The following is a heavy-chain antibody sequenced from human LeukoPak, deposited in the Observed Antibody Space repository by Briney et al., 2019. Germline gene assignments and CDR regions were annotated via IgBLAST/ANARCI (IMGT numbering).Heavy chain of an antibody. CDR3: ARGLASGSYTPDY. CDR1: GFTFSSYR. J-gene: IGHJ4*02. V-gene: IGHV3-48*04. CDR2: ISRSSSPI. Sequence: GGSLRLSCAASGFTFSSYRMNWVRQAPGKGREGVSYISRSSSPIYYADSVKGRFTISRDNAKNSLYLQMNSLRAEDTAVYYCARGLASGSYTPDYWGQGTLVTVSS. D-gene: IGHD1-26*01.